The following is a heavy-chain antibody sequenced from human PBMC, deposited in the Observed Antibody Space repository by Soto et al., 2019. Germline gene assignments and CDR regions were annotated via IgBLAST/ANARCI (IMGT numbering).Heavy chain of an antibody. D-gene: IGHD5-12*01. V-gene: IGHV3-33*01. CDR3: ARGPGGLFGYDSHYYYGMDV. CDR2: IWYDGSNK. Sequence: QVQLVESGGGVVQPGRSLRLSCAASGFTFSSYGMHWVRQAPGKGLEWVAVIWYDGSNKYYADSVKGRFTISRDNSKNTLYLQTNSLRAEDTAVYYCARGPGGLFGYDSHYYYGMDVWGQGTTVTVSS. CDR1: GFTFSSYG. J-gene: IGHJ6*02.